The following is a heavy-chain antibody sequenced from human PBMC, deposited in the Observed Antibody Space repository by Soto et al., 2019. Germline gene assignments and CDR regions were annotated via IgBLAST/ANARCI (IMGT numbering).Heavy chain of an antibody. CDR3: ARDHSSSWYYFDY. V-gene: IGHV3-30*03. CDR2: ISYDGSNK. J-gene: IGHJ4*02. CDR1: GFTFSSYG. Sequence: PGGSLRLSCAASGFTFSSYGMHWVRQAPGKGLEWVAVISYDGSNKYYADSVKGRFTISRDNSKNTLYLQMNSLRAEDTAVYYCARDHSSSWYYFDYWGQGTLVTGS. D-gene: IGHD6-13*01.